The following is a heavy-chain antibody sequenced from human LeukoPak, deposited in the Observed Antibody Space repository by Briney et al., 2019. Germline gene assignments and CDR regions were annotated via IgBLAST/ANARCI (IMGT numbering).Heavy chain of an antibody. CDR1: GFTFSSFG. Sequence: GGSLRLSCAASGFTFSSFGMYRVRQTPTKGLEWVAFIRHHGMNESYVDSVKGRFTISIDNSKHTLYLQMNSLRVEDTAVYYCANDRRDYGDDGLDYWGQGTLVTVSP. V-gene: IGHV3-30*02. CDR3: ANDRRDYGDDGLDY. D-gene: IGHD2-21*02. J-gene: IGHJ4*02. CDR2: IRHHGMNE.